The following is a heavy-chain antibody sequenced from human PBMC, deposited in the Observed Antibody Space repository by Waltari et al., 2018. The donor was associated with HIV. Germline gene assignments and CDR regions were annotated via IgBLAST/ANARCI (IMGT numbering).Heavy chain of an antibody. Sequence: QVQLQESGPGLVKPSETLSLPCTVSGYSISSGYYLGWNRQPPGKGLEWVGSIFHSGSTYDYPIVKSGVTIAVDPAKNQFSLRLSSVTAADTAVYYCARIHFGIDYSYYGMDVWGQGTTVTVSS. D-gene: IGHD3-3*01. CDR1: GYSISSGYY. V-gene: IGHV4-38-2*02. CDR3: ARIHFGIDYSYYGMDV. CDR2: IFHSGST. J-gene: IGHJ6*02.